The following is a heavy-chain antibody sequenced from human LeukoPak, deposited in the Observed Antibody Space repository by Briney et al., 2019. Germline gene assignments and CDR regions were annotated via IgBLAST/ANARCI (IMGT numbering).Heavy chain of an antibody. CDR1: GGSFSGYY. V-gene: IGHV4-59*01. CDR2: IYYSGST. CDR3: AREVGATGDFYN. J-gene: IGHJ4*02. Sequence: SETLSLTCAVYGGSFSGYYWSWIRQPPGKGLEWIGYIYYSGSTNYNPSLKSRVTISVDTSKNQFSLKLSSVTPAGTAVYYCAREVGATGDFYNWGQGTLVTVSS. D-gene: IGHD1-26*01.